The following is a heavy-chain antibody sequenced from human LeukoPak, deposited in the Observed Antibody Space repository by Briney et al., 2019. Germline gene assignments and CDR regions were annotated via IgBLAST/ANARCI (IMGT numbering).Heavy chain of an antibody. V-gene: IGHV3-23*01. J-gene: IGHJ4*02. CDR1: GFTFSSHG. D-gene: IGHD3-3*01. CDR2: ISPNGVIT. Sequence: PGGSLRLSCAASGFTFSSHGMNWVRQAPGKGLEWVSGISPNGVITYYADSVKGRFTISRDNSKGTVYLQMNSLRPEDTAVYYCASGKNYDFWSGYWYWGQGTLVTVSS. CDR3: ASGKNYDFWSGYWY.